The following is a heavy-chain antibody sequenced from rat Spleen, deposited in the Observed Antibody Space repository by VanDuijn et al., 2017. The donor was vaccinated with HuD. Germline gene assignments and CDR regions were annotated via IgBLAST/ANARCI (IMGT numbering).Heavy chain of an antibody. CDR1: GYSIARSYR. CDR2: ISYSGST. V-gene: IGHV3-3*01. CDR3: ARSLGRVYNNYFDY. Sequence: EVQLQESGPGLVKPSQSLSLTCSVTGYSIARSYRWSWIRKFPGNKLEWMGYISYSGSTNYNPSLRSRISITRDTSKNQFFLHLNSVTTEDTATYYCARSLGRVYNNYFDYWGQGVMVTVSS. D-gene: IGHD1-10*01. J-gene: IGHJ2*01.